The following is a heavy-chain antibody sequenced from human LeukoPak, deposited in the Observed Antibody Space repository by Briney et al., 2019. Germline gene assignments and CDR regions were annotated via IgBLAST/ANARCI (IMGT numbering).Heavy chain of an antibody. V-gene: IGHV4-4*07. CDR2: IYTSGST. CDR3: ARDINYYDSRSPYYFDY. D-gene: IGHD3-22*01. Sequence: SETLSLTCTVSGGSISSYYWSCIRQPAGKGLEWIGRIYTSGSTNYNPSLKSRVTMSVDTSKNQFSLKLSSVTAAGTAVYYCARDINYYDSRSPYYFDYWGQGTLVTVSS. CDR1: GGSISSYY. J-gene: IGHJ4*02.